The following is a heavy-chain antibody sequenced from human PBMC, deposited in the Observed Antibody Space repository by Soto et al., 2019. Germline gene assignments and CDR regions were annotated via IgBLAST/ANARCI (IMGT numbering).Heavy chain of an antibody. CDR1: GYTFSRYG. J-gene: IGHJ6*02. CDR3: AKNGQPPYYYYGMDV. Sequence: QGQLVQSGVEVKKPGASVKVSCKASGYTFSRYGISWVRQAPGQGLEWMGWISGYNGDTKYAQKFQGRVTMTVDTSTSTAYMELRSLTSDDTAVYYCAKNGQPPYYYYGMDVWGQGTTVGVSS. CDR2: ISGYNGDT. D-gene: IGHD2-8*01. V-gene: IGHV1-18*01.